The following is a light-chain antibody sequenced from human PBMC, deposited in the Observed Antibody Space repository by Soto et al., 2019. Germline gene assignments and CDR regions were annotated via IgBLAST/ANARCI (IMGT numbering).Light chain of an antibody. CDR3: ASYTVSGTLI. J-gene: IGLJ2*01. V-gene: IGLV2-14*01. CDR1: SNDVGGYDY. CDR2: EVT. Sequence: QSALTQPASVSGSPGLSITISCTGTSNDVGGYDYVSWYRQHPDRAPRLLIYEVTNRPSGISDRFSGSRSGNMASLTISGLQADDEADYYCASYTVSGTLIFGGGTKVTVL.